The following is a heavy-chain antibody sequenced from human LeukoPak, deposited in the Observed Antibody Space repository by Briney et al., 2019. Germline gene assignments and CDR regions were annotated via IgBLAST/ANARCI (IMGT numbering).Heavy chain of an antibody. Sequence: SETLSLTCTVSGGSINDLYWNWIRQPPGKGLEWIGYIYSSGTTNYNPSLKSRVTMSVDTSENRFSLKLSSVTAADTAVYYCARGRTDDILDYWGQGTLVTVSS. CDR1: GGSINDLY. V-gene: IGHV4-59*11. J-gene: IGHJ4*02. D-gene: IGHD3-9*01. CDR3: ARGRTDDILDY. CDR2: IYSSGTT.